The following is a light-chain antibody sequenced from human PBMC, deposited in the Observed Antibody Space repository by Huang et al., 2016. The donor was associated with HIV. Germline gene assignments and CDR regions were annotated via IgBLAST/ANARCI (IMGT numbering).Light chain of an antibody. J-gene: IGKJ1*01. CDR1: QSLSSQ. Sequence: EIVMTQSPATLSVSPGERVTLSCRASQSLSSQLAWYQQKRGQAPRRLSYGVSTRATDIPARFSGSGSGTDFTLTINSLQSEDFATYYCQQYNDWPLTFGQGTEVEIK. V-gene: IGKV3-15*01. CDR3: QQYNDWPLT. CDR2: GVS.